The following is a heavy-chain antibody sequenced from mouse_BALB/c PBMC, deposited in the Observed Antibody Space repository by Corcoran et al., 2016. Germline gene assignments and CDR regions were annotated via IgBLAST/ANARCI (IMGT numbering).Heavy chain of an antibody. CDR2: INPYNDGT. J-gene: IGHJ2*01. CDR3: ARYSFDY. V-gene: IGHV1S136*01. Sequence: EVQLQQSGPELVKPGASVKMSCKASGYTFTSYVMHLVKQKPGQGLEWIGYINPYNDGTKYNEKFIGKATLASDKSCSTAYMEISSLTSEESADYYCARYSFDYWGQGTTLTVAS. CDR1: GYTFTSYV.